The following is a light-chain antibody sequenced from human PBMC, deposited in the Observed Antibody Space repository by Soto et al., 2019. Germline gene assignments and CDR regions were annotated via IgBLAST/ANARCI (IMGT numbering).Light chain of an antibody. Sequence: AIRMTQSPSSLSASTGDRVTITCRASQGISSYLAWYQQKPGKAPKLLIYAASTLQSGVPSRFSGSGSGADFTFTFSCLQSEDFATYYCQQYYSYPLTFGGGTKVDIK. CDR3: QQYYSYPLT. V-gene: IGKV1-8*01. CDR1: QGISSY. J-gene: IGKJ4*01. CDR2: AAS.